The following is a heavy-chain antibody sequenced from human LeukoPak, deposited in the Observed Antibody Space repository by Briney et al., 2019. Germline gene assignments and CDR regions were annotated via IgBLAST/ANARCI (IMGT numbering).Heavy chain of an antibody. Sequence: SETLSLTCAVYGGSFSGYYWSWIRQPPGKGLEWIGEINHSGSTNYNPALKRRVTISVDTPKNQFSLKLSSVNAADTAVYYCARRSQWLAYDYWGQGTLVTASS. CDR1: GGSFSGYY. D-gene: IGHD6-19*01. J-gene: IGHJ4*02. CDR3: ARRSQWLAYDY. V-gene: IGHV4-34*01. CDR2: INHSGST.